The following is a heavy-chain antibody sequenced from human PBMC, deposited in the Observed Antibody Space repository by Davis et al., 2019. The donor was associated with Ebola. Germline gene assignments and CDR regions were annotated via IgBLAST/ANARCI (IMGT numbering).Heavy chain of an antibody. D-gene: IGHD3-3*01. CDR2: IYYSGST. Sequence: SETLSLTCTVSGGSISSYYWSWIRQPPGKGLEWIGYIYYSGSTNYNPSLTSRVTISVDTSKNQFSLKLSSVTAADTAVYYCAGTSEGRFLEWPNRNYYYGMDVWGQGTTVTVSS. V-gene: IGHV4-59*01. CDR1: GGSISSYY. J-gene: IGHJ6*02. CDR3: AGTSEGRFLEWPNRNYYYGMDV.